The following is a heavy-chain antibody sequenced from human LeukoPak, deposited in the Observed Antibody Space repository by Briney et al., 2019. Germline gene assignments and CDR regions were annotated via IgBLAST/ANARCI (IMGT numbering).Heavy chain of an antibody. CDR3: ARGGGYYDSSGYYLYY. J-gene: IGHJ4*02. Sequence: SVKVSCKASGGTFSSYAISWVRQAPGQGLEWMGRIIPIFGTANYAQKFQGRVTITTDESTSTAYTELSSLRSEATAVYYCARGGGYYDSSGYYLYYWGQGTLVTVSS. CDR2: IIPIFGTA. V-gene: IGHV1-69*05. CDR1: GGTFSSYA. D-gene: IGHD3-22*01.